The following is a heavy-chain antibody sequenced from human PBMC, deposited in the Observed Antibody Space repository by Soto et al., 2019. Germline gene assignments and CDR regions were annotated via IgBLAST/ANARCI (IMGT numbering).Heavy chain of an antibody. D-gene: IGHD6-6*01. J-gene: IGHJ4*02. CDR1: GYTFTGYY. CDR3: ARAGAIAARPGGGYYFDY. Sequence: GESLKISCKASGYTFTGYYMHWVRQAPGQGLEWMGWINPNSGGTNYAQKFQGWVTMTRDTSISTAYMELSRLRSDDTAVYCCARAGAIAARPGGGYYFDYWGQGTLVTVSS. CDR2: INPNSGGT. V-gene: IGHV1-2*04.